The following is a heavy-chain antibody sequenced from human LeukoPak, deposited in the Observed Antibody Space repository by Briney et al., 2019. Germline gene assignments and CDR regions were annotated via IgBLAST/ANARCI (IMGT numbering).Heavy chain of an antibody. CDR2: INHSGST. CDR1: GGSFSGYY. D-gene: IGHD3-16*02. Sequence: SETLSLTCAVYGGSFSGYYWSWLRQPPGKGLEWIGEINHSGSTNYNPSLKSRVTISVDTSKNQFSLKLSSVTAADTAVYYCARGPIMITFGGVIAHDYWGQGTLVTVSS. J-gene: IGHJ4*02. V-gene: IGHV4-34*01. CDR3: ARGPIMITFGGVIAHDY.